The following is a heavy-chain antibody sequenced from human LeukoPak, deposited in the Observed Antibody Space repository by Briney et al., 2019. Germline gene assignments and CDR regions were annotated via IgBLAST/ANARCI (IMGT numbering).Heavy chain of an antibody. D-gene: IGHD1-26*01. CDR3: ARHQTPWRVGATAACDY. V-gene: IGHV4-39*01. J-gene: IGHJ4*02. CDR1: GGSISSSSYY. CDR2: IYYSGST. Sequence: SQTLSLTCTVSGGSISSSSYYWGWIRQPPGKGLEWIGSIYYSGSTYYNPSLKSRVTISVDTSKNQFSLKLSSVTAADTAVYYCARHQTPWRVGATAACDYWGQGTLVTVSS.